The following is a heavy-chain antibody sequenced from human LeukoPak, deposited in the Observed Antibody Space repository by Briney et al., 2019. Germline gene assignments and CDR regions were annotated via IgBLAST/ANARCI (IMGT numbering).Heavy chain of an antibody. D-gene: IGHD2-21*01. CDR3: ARGLAY. CDR2: INHSGST. Sequence: SETLSLTCAVYGGSFSGYYWSWIRQPPGKGLEWIGEINHSGSTNYNPSLKSRVTISVDTSKNQFSLKLSSVTAADTAVYYCARGLAYWGQGTLVTVSS. V-gene: IGHV4-34*01. J-gene: IGHJ4*02. CDR1: GGSFSGYY.